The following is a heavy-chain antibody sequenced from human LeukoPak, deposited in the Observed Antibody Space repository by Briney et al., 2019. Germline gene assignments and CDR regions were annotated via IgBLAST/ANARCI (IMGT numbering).Heavy chain of an antibody. CDR1: DASLTGYY. Sequence: SETLSLTCTVSDASLTGYYWSWIRQSPGRGLEYIGHIYHTGRADYNPSLRSRVTISVDTSKNQFYLKLSSVTAADTAVYYCARWYCSSTTCYHLAYWGQGTLVPVPP. D-gene: IGHD2-2*01. CDR3: ARWYCSSTTCYHLAY. J-gene: IGHJ4*02. V-gene: IGHV4-59*01. CDR2: IYHTGRA.